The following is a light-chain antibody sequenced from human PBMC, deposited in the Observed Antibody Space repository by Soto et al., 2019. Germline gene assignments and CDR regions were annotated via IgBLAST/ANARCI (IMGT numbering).Light chain of an antibody. CDR1: QSVSSF. CDR3: QHYSGSNT. V-gene: IGKV3-20*01. CDR2: GAS. Sequence: EIGLTQSPDTLSLSPGERATLSCRASQSVSSFLAWYQQKPGQAPRRLIYGASSRAPGIPDRFSGSGSGTDFTLSISRLEPEDFAVYYCQHYSGSNTFGQGTKLEI. J-gene: IGKJ2*01.